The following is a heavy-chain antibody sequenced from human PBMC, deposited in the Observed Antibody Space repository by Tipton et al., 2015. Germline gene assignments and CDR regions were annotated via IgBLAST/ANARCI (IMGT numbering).Heavy chain of an antibody. D-gene: IGHD2-8*02. V-gene: IGHV5-51*01. CDR1: GHTFSNNW. Sequence: QLVQSGAEVKKPGESLKISCKGSGHTFSNNWIAWVRQMPGKGLEWMGILFPEDSDTRYSPSFQGHVTFSADKSISTAYLQWSSLKASDSAMYYCARLGLDTSWWVDYWGQGTLVTVSS. J-gene: IGHJ4*02. CDR3: ARLGLDTSWWVDY. CDR2: LFPEDSDT.